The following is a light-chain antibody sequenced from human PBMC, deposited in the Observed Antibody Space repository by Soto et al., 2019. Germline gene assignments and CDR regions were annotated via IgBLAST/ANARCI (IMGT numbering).Light chain of an antibody. CDR1: QRVGGN. Sequence: EIVMTQSPGTLSVSPGERATLSCRASQRVGGNLAWYQQKPGQAPRLLIYGPSTRATGIPARFSGSGAGTEFTLTISSLQSEDFAVYYCQQYNNWPRTFGQGTKVEVK. CDR3: QQYNNWPRT. CDR2: GPS. J-gene: IGKJ1*01. V-gene: IGKV3-15*01.